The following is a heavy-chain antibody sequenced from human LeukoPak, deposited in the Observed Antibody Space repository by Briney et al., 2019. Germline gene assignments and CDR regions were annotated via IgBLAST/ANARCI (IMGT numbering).Heavy chain of an antibody. CDR2: INHSGST. V-gene: IGHV4-34*01. Sequence: SETLSLTCAVYGGSFSGYYWSWIRQPPEKGLEWIGEINHSGSTNYNPSLKSRVTISVDTSKNQFSLKLSSVTAADTAVYYCARLGTYYDYVWGSYRQYYFDYWGQGTLVTVSS. J-gene: IGHJ4*02. CDR3: ARLGTYYDYVWGSYRQYYFDY. D-gene: IGHD3-16*02. CDR1: GGSFSGYY.